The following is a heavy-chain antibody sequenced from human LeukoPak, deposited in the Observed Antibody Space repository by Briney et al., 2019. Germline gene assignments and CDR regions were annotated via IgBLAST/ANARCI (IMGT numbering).Heavy chain of an antibody. Sequence: GGSLRLSCAASGFTFSSYSMNWVRQAPGKGLEWVSSISSSSSYIYYADSVKGRFTISRDNAKNSLYLQMNSLRAEDTAVYYCARDWATGGFTAWDYWGQGTLVTVSS. CDR2: ISSSSSYI. CDR3: ARDWATGGFTAWDY. CDR1: GFTFSSYS. D-gene: IGHD5-12*01. V-gene: IGHV3-21*01. J-gene: IGHJ4*02.